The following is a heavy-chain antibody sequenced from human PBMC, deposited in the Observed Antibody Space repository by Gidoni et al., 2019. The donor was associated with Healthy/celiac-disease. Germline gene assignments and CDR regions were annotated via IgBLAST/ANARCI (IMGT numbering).Heavy chain of an antibody. CDR2: INHSGST. Sequence: QVRLQQWGAGLLKPSDTLSLTCAVYGGSFSGYYWSWIRQPPGKGLEWIGEINHSGSTNYNPSLKSRVTISVDTSKNQFSLKLNSVTAADTAVYYCARSRGQLWLRYNWFDPWGQGTLVTVSS. CDR3: ARSRGQLWLRYNWFDP. J-gene: IGHJ5*02. V-gene: IGHV4-34*02. D-gene: IGHD5-18*01. CDR1: GGSFSGYY.